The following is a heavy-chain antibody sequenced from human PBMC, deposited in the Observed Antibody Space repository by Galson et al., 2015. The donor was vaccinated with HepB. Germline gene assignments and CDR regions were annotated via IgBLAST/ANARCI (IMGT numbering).Heavy chain of an antibody. CDR3: AKVPYGGDFWSGYCLFDY. D-gene: IGHD3-3*01. CDR2: ISGSGGST. Sequence: SLRLSCAASGFTFSSYAMSWVRQAPGKGLEWVSAISGSGGSTYYADSVKGRFTISRDNSKNTLYLQMNSLRAEDTAVYYCAKVPYGGDFWSGYCLFDYWGQGTLVTVSS. J-gene: IGHJ4*02. CDR1: GFTFSSYA. V-gene: IGHV3-23*01.